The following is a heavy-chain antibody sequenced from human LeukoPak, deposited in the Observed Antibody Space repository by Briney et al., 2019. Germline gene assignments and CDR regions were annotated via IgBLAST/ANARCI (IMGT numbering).Heavy chain of an antibody. CDR1: GFTFSSHW. J-gene: IGHJ4*02. CDR2: MKEDGSEK. V-gene: IGHV3-7*01. CDR3: ARDHGGSSAY. Sequence: AGGSLRLSCAVSGFTFSSHWMSWLRQSPGKGLEWVANMKEDGSEKYYVDSVKGRFTISRDNAENSLYLQMNSLRVEDTAVYYCARDHGGSSAYWGQGTLVTVSS. D-gene: IGHD3-16*01.